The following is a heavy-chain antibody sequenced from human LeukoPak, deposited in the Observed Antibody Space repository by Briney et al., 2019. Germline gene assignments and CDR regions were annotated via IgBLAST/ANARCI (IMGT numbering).Heavy chain of an antibody. D-gene: IGHD1-1*01. Sequence: SVKVSCKASGGTFISHAISWVRQAPGQGLEWMGGIIPIFGTANYAQKFQGRVTITADESTSTAYMELSSLRSEDTAVYYCARVNEYYFDYWGQGTLVTVSS. J-gene: IGHJ4*02. CDR3: ARVNEYYFDY. CDR2: IIPIFGTA. V-gene: IGHV1-69*13. CDR1: GGTFISHA.